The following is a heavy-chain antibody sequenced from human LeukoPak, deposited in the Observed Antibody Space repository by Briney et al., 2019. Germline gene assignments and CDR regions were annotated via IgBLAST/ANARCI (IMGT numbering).Heavy chain of an antibody. CDR2: IYSGGST. D-gene: IGHD3-10*01. J-gene: IGHJ3*02. Sequence: PGGSLRLSCAASGFTVSSNYMSWVRQAPGKGLEWVSVIYSGGSTYYADSVKGRFTISRDNSKNTLYLQMNSLRAEDTAVYYCGRGRVTMVRGVIITPGAFDIWGQGTMVTVSS. CDR3: GRGRVTMVRGVIITPGAFDI. V-gene: IGHV3-53*01. CDR1: GFTVSSNY.